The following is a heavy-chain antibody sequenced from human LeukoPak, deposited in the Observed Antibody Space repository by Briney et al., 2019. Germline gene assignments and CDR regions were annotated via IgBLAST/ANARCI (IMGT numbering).Heavy chain of an antibody. CDR3: ARSGSYQASLYYYYMDV. V-gene: IGHV1-69*13. CDR1: GYTFTTYG. J-gene: IGHJ6*03. CDR2: IIPIFGTA. Sequence: SVKVSCKASGYTFTTYGISWVRQAPGQGLEWMGGIIPIFGTANYAQKFQGRVTITADESTSTAYMELSSLRSEDTAVYYCARSGSYQASLYYYYMDVWGKGTTVTISS. D-gene: IGHD1-26*01.